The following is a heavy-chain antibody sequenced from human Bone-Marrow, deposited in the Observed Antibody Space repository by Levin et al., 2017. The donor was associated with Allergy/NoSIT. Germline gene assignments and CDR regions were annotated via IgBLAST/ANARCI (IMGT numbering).Heavy chain of an antibody. CDR3: TTWPPNYYGSGSYYIHHYYYDGMDV. CDR1: GFTFSNAW. Sequence: GESLKISCAASGFTFSNAWMSWVRQAPGKGLEWVGRIKSKTDGGTTDYAAPVKGRFTISRDDSKNTLYLQMNSLKTEDTAVYYCTTWPPNYYGSGSYYIHHYYYDGMDVWGQGTTVTVSS. D-gene: IGHD3-10*01. V-gene: IGHV3-15*01. CDR2: IKSKTDGGTT. J-gene: IGHJ6*02.